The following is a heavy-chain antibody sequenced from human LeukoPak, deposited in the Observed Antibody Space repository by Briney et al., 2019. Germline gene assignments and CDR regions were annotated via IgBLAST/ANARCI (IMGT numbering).Heavy chain of an antibody. Sequence: ASVKVSCKASGYTFTGYYIHWVRQAPGHGLEWMGIINPNGGSTSYAQRFQGRVTMTRDMSTTTIYMEMSSLRSDDTAVYYCARGSPNYDGSGSHWWFDPWGQGTLVTVSS. D-gene: IGHD3-22*01. CDR3: ARGSPNYDGSGSHWWFDP. CDR2: INPNGGST. J-gene: IGHJ5*02. V-gene: IGHV1-46*01. CDR1: GYTFTGYY.